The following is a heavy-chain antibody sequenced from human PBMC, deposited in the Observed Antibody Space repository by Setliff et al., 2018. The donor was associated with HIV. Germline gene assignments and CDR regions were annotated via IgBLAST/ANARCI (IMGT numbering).Heavy chain of an antibody. D-gene: IGHD2-2*01. Sequence: GESLKISCAASGFTFSTYAMSWVRQGPGKGLEWVSGILGGENDPTYYENSVMGRFIISRDNSKNTLYLHMNSLRVEDSAIYYCVKGQGFCSMTSCALDWFGPWGQGTLVTVSS. CDR1: GFTFSTYA. J-gene: IGHJ5*02. CDR2: ILGGENDPT. CDR3: VKGQGFCSMTSCALDWFGP. V-gene: IGHV3-23*01.